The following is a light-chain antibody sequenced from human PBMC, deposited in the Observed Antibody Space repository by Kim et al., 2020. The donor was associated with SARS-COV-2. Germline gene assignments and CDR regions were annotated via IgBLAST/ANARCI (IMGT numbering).Light chain of an antibody. V-gene: IGLV3-19*01. CDR3: QSRDSGGNVV. CDR2: GRN. Sequence: SSELTQDPAVSVALGQTVRITCQGDSLRSYYATWYQQKTRQAPVLVIYGRNNRPSGIPDRISGSTSGNTASLTISGGQAEDEADFYCQSRDSGGNVVFGG. J-gene: IGLJ2*01. CDR1: SLRSYY.